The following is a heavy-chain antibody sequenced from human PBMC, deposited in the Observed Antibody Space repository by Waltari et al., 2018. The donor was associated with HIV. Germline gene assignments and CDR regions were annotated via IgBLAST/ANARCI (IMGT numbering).Heavy chain of an antibody. Sequence: AESGGRLIPPGGSLGISCTASNFSVSGKHVTWIRQAPGGSLEWVAVIYPDDTTHYADSVSGRFTISRAKSRTTVLLLMNGLFVDDTATYFCATGVRYYGPWGQGTRVTVSS. V-gene: IGHV3-53*01. CDR1: NFSVSGKH. J-gene: IGHJ5*02. D-gene: IGHD3-10*01. CDR2: IYPDDTT. CDR3: ATGVRYYGP.